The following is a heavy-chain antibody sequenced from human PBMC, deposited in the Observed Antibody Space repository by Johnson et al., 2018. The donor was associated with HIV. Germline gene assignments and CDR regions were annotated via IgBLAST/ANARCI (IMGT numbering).Heavy chain of an antibody. Sequence: QVQLVESGGGVVQPGGSLRLSCAASGFIFSSYGMHWVRQAPGKGLEWVAFIRSDGSNRYYADSVTGRFTISRDNSRNTLYLQMNSLRAEDTAVYYCAKDSIVGATAETGDDAFDIWGQGTMVTVSS. J-gene: IGHJ3*02. CDR1: GFIFSSYG. CDR2: IRSDGSNR. V-gene: IGHV3-30*02. CDR3: AKDSIVGATAETGDDAFDI. D-gene: IGHD1-26*01.